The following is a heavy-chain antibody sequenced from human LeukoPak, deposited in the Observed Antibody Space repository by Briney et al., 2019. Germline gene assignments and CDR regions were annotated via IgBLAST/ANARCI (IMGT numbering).Heavy chain of an antibody. D-gene: IGHD2-2*01. CDR3: ARDKFGCSSTSCYYYYGMDV. V-gene: IGHV3-30-3*01. CDR2: ISYDGSNK. J-gene: IGHJ6*02. Sequence: GRSLRLSCAASGFTFSSYAMHWVRQAPGKGLEWVAVISYDGSNKYYADSVKGRSTISRDNSKNTLYLQMNSLRAEDTAVYYCARDKFGCSSTSCYYYYGMDVWGQGTKVTVSS. CDR1: GFTFSSYA.